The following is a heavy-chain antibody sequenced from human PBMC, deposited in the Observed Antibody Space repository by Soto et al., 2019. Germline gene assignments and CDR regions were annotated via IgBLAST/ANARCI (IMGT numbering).Heavy chain of an antibody. J-gene: IGHJ4*02. Sequence: PSETLSLTCLVSGASIISSDWWIWVRQTPGKGLEWIGEISHTGTTNYNPSLKSRVTMSVDKPKNQFSLNLTSVTAADTAVYYCASVISSRDEYFDYWGQGTVVTVSS. CDR1: GASIISSDW. D-gene: IGHD2-2*01. V-gene: IGHV4-4*02. CDR2: ISHTGTT. CDR3: ASVISSRDEYFDY.